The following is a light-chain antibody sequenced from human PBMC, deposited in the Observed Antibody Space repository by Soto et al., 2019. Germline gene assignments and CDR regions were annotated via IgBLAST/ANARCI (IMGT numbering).Light chain of an antibody. V-gene: IGLV2-23*01. Sequence: QSALTQPASVSGSPGQSITISCTGTSSDVGSYNRVSWYQQHPGKAPKLMIYDGSNRPSGVSNRFSGSKSGNTASLTISGLQAEDEADYYCCSYAGSSTLYVFGAGTKLTVL. CDR3: CSYAGSSTLYV. J-gene: IGLJ1*01. CDR1: SSDVGSYNR. CDR2: DGS.